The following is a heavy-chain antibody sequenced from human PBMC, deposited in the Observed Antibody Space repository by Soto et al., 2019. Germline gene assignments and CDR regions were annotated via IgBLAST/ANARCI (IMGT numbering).Heavy chain of an antibody. D-gene: IGHD5-18*01. CDR1: GFTFSRYD. J-gene: IGHJ4*02. V-gene: IGHV3-13*01. CDR3: ARSLPRGYSYGPFDY. Sequence: EVQLVESGGGLVQPGGSLRLSCAASGFTFSRYDMHWVRQATGKGLEWVSAIGTAGDTYYPGYVKGRFTISRENAKNSLYLQMNSLRAGDTAVYYCARSLPRGYSYGPFDYWGQGTLVTVSS. CDR2: IGTAGDT.